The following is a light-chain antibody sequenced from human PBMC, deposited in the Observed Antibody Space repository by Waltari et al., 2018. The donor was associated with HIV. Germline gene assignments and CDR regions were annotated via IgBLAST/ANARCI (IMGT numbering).Light chain of an antibody. V-gene: IGLV2-14*03. CDR2: DVS. CDR3: SSYTSSSRV. CDR1: SSDVGGYNY. J-gene: IGLJ3*02. Sequence: QSALTQPASVSGSPGQSLTLSCTGTSSDVGGYNYVSWYQQHPGKAPKLMIYDVSNLPSGVSNRFSGSKSGNTASLTISGLQAEDEADYYCSSYTSSSRVFGGGTKLTVL.